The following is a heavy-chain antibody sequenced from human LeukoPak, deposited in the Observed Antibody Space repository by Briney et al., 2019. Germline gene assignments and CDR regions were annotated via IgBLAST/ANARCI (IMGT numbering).Heavy chain of an antibody. CDR3: AKKSLRGYTYGRDDDY. J-gene: IGHJ4*02. Sequence: GGSLRLSCAASGFTFSSYAMTWVRQAPGKGLEWVSAISASGGSTYYAGSVKGRFTISRDNSKNTLYLQMNSLRAEDAAIYYCAKKSLRGYTYGRDDDYWGQGTLVTVSS. CDR1: GFTFSSYA. V-gene: IGHV3-23*01. D-gene: IGHD5-18*01. CDR2: ISASGGST.